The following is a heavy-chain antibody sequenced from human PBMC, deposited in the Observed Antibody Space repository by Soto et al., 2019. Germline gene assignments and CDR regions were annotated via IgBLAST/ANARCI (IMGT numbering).Heavy chain of an antibody. Sequence: KPPRASVKVSCKAAGGTFSSYAISWVRQAPGQGLEWMGGIIPIFGTANYAQKFQGRVTITADESTSTAYMELSSLRSEDTAVYYFARDRPALLLTYYGMDVWGQGTTVTVSS. V-gene: IGHV1-69*13. CDR3: ARDRPALLLTYYGMDV. J-gene: IGHJ6*02. CDR1: GGTFSSYA. D-gene: IGHD2-15*01. CDR2: IIPIFGTA.